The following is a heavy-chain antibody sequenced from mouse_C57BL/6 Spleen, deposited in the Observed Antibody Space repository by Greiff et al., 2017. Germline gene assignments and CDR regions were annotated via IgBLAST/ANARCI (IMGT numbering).Heavy chain of an antibody. V-gene: IGHV1-61*01. CDR1: GYTFTSYW. Sequence: VQLQQPGAELVRPGSSVKLSCKASGYTFTSYWMDWVKQRPGQGLEWIGNIYPSDSETHYNQKFKDKATLTVDKSSSTAYMQLSSLTSEDSAVYYCARGGPNYFDYWGQGTTLTVSS. J-gene: IGHJ2*01. CDR3: ARGGPNYFDY. CDR2: IYPSDSET.